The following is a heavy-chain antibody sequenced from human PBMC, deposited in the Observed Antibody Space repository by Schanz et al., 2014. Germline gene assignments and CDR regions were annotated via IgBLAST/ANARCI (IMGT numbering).Heavy chain of an antibody. CDR3: ARDKGGYYPFDY. Sequence: QVQLVESGGGVVQPGRSLRLSCAASGFTFTSYSMHWIRQAPGKGLEWVSYITSGSAKFYADSVKGRFTISRDNAKNSLYLQMNSLRAEDTAVYYCARDKGGYYPFDYWGQGTLVTVSS. CDR1: GFTFTSYS. D-gene: IGHD3-3*01. CDR2: ITSGSAK. V-gene: IGHV3-11*04. J-gene: IGHJ4*02.